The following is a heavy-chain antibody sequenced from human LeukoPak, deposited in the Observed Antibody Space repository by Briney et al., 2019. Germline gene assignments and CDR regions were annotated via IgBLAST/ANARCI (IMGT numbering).Heavy chain of an antibody. V-gene: IGHV4-39*07. CDR1: GGSISSSSYY. Sequence: SETLSLTCTVSGGSISSSSYYWGWIRQPPGKGLEWIGEINHSGSTNYNPSLKSRVTISVDTSKNQFSLKLSSVTAADTAVYYCARRYYDSSGYYWYYYYMDVWGKGTTVTISS. D-gene: IGHD3-22*01. CDR3: ARRYYDSSGYYWYYYYMDV. J-gene: IGHJ6*03. CDR2: INHSGST.